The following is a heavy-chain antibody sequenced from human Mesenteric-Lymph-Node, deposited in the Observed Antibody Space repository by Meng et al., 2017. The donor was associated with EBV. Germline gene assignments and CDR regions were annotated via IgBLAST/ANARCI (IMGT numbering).Heavy chain of an antibody. J-gene: IGHJ4*02. CDR3: AASSGWWRLDY. D-gene: IGHD6-19*01. CDR2: IPQSANT. CDR1: SVSVSCGHW. Sequence: QGPRQWSGHFLVRVSWTLSLTSAVSSVSVSCGHWWSWVRQPPGRGLEWIGEIPQSANTHSNPSLKSRVTISLDKSENQFSLRLTSVTAADTAMYYCAASSGWWRLDYWGQGILVTVSS. V-gene: IGHV4-4*02.